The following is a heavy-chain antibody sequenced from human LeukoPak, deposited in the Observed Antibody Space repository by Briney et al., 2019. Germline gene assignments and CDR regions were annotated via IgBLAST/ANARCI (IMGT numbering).Heavy chain of an antibody. CDR1: GGSFSGYY. Sequence: SETLSLTCAVYGGSFSGYYWSWIRQPPGKGLEWIGSIYYSGSTYYNPSLKSRVTISVDTSKNQFSLKLSSVTAADTAVYYCARAELLWFGESNWFDPWGQGTLVTVSS. D-gene: IGHD3-10*01. CDR2: IYYSGST. CDR3: ARAELLWFGESNWFDP. J-gene: IGHJ5*02. V-gene: IGHV4-34*01.